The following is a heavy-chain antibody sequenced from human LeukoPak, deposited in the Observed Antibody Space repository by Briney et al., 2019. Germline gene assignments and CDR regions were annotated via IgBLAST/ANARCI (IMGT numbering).Heavy chain of an antibody. CDR2: ISTSSSYI. Sequence: PGGSLRLSCAASGFTFSSYTMNWVRQAPGKGLEWVSFISTSSSYIYYADSVKGRFTISRDNAKNSLYLQMNSLRAEDTAVYYCAGGRGYQNWFDPWGQGTLVTVSS. V-gene: IGHV3-21*04. CDR1: GFTFSSYT. D-gene: IGHD5-18*01. J-gene: IGHJ5*02. CDR3: AGGRGYQNWFDP.